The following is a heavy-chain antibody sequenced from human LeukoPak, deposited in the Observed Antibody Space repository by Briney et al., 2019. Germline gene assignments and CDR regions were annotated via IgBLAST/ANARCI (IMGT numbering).Heavy chain of an antibody. CDR3: ARGNFYSGSGSSPLDY. D-gene: IGHD3-10*01. CDR2: INCDGSRT. V-gene: IGHV3-74*01. CDR1: GFTFNTYW. J-gene: IGHJ4*02. Sequence: PGGSLRLSCAASGFTFNTYWMHWVRQVPGKGLVWVSRINCDGSRTNYVDSAKGRFTISRDNAKNTLFLQMNSLGAEDSAVYYCARGNFYSGSGSSPLDYWGQGTLVTVSS.